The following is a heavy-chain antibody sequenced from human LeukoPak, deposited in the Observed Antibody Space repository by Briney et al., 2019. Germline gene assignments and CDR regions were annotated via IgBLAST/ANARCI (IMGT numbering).Heavy chain of an antibody. CDR2: IRYDGSNK. Sequence: QSGGSLRLSCAASGFPFSAYGMHWVRQAPGKGLEWVAFIRYDGSNKYYLDSVKGRFTISRDSSKNTLYLQLNSLRPEDTSVYYCSKDSAESPGTFDYWGQGTLVTVSS. V-gene: IGHV3-30*02. J-gene: IGHJ4*02. D-gene: IGHD1-1*01. CDR1: GFPFSAYG. CDR3: SKDSAESPGTFDY.